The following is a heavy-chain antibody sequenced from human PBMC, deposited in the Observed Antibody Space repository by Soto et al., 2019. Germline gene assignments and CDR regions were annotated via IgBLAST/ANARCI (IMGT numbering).Heavy chain of an antibody. CDR3: ASGPGSGWYWFDP. D-gene: IGHD6-19*01. CDR1: GGSFSSYF. J-gene: IGHJ5*02. V-gene: IGHV4-34*01. Sequence: SETLSLTCADYGGSFSSYFWSWIRQPPGKGLEWIGEINHSGTTYYNPSLKSRVTISVDTSKNQFSLKLSSVTAADTAVYYCASGPGSGWYWFDPWGQGTLVPVSS. CDR2: INHSGTT.